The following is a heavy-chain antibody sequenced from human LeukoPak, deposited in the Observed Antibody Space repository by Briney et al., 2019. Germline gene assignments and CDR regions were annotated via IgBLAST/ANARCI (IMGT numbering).Heavy chain of an antibody. D-gene: IGHD6-13*01. V-gene: IGHV5-51*01. CDR2: IYPGDSDT. Sequence: VESLKISCQGSGYSFPSYWIGWVRQLPGKGLGWMGIIYPGDSDTRYSPSFQGQVTISADKSISTAYLQWSSLKASDTAMYYCARRGQQLVRGNYYYGMDVWGKGTTVTVSS. CDR3: ARRGQQLVRGNYYYGMDV. CDR1: GYSFPSYW. J-gene: IGHJ6*04.